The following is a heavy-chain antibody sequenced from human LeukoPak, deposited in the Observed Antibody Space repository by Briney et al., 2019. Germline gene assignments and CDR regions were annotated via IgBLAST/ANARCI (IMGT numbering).Heavy chain of an antibody. J-gene: IGHJ6*02. Sequence: SETLSLTCTVSGGSISSGGYYWSWIRQHPGKGLEWIGEINHSGSTNYNPSLKSRVTISVDTSKNQFSLKLSSVTAADTAVYYCARGIILAVAGTHYYYYGMDVWGQGTTVTVSS. D-gene: IGHD6-19*01. CDR1: GGSISSGGYY. V-gene: IGHV4-39*07. CDR2: INHSGST. CDR3: ARGIILAVAGTHYYYYGMDV.